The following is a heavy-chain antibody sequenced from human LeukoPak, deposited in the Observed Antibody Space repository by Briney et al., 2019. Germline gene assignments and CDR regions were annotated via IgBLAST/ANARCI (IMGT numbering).Heavy chain of an antibody. V-gene: IGHV5-51*01. J-gene: IGHJ3*02. Sequence: GESLMISCKGSGYSFTSYWIGWVRQMPGKGLEWMGIIYPGDSDTRYSPSFQGQVTISADKSISTAYLQWSSLKASDTAMYYCARRAPPPDHYDSSGYSDDAFDIWGQGTMVTVSS. CDR1: GYSFTSYW. CDR2: IYPGDSDT. CDR3: ARRAPPPDHYDSSGYSDDAFDI. D-gene: IGHD3-22*01.